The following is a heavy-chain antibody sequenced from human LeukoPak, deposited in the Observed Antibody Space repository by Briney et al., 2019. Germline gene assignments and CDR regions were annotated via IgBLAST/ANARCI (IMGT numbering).Heavy chain of an antibody. D-gene: IGHD6-19*01. Sequence: GGSLRLSCAASGFTFSSYAMSWVRQAPGKGLEWVSAISGSGDSTYYADSVKGRFTISRDNSKNTLYLQMNSLRAEDTAVYYCAKGRQWLVHNWFDPWGQGTLVTVSS. J-gene: IGHJ5*02. CDR2: ISGSGDST. V-gene: IGHV3-23*01. CDR3: AKGRQWLVHNWFDP. CDR1: GFTFSSYA.